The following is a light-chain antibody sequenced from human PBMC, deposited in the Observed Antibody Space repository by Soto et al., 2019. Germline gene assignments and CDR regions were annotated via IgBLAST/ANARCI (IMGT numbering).Light chain of an antibody. CDR2: DAS. J-gene: IGKJ4*01. Sequence: DIQMTQSPSSVSASVGDRVTITCRASQGISSWLVWYQHKPGKAPKILIYDASTLETGVPSRFSGSGSGTDFTFTISSLQPEDIATYYCLQFHNLPTFGGGTKVDIK. CDR3: LQFHNLPT. CDR1: QGISSW. V-gene: IGKV1-33*01.